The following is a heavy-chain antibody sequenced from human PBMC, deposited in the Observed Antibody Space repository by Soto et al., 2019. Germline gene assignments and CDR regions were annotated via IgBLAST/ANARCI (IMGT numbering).Heavy chain of an antibody. J-gene: IGHJ4*02. Sequence: QVQLVQSGAEVKNPGSSVKVSCKTSGGTFNSYLIDWVRQAPGQGLEWMGGIIPAFGTAKYAQKFQGRVTITADKHSTTAYKELRTLTSEDTAVYYCARGLDQPPVGLYFDTWGQGTLVTVSS. V-gene: IGHV1-69*06. D-gene: IGHD2-2*01. CDR2: IIPAFGTA. CDR1: GGTFNSYL. CDR3: ARGLDQPPVGLYFDT.